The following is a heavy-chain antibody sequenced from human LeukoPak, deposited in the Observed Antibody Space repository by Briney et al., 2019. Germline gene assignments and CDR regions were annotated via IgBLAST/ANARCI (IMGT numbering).Heavy chain of an antibody. J-gene: IGHJ4*02. V-gene: IGHV3-21*01. D-gene: IGHD5-24*01. Sequence: PGGSLRLSCAASGFTFSSYSMNWVRQAPGKGLEWVSSISSSSSYIYYADSVKGRFTISRDNAKNSLYLQMNSLRAEDTAVYYCARSVEEMATMFVTFRFDYWGQGTLVTVSS. CDR3: ARSVEEMATMFVTFRFDY. CDR2: ISSSSSYI. CDR1: GFTFSSYS.